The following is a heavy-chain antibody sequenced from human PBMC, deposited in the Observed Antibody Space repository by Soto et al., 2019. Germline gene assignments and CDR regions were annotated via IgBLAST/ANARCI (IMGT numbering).Heavy chain of an antibody. Sequence: PSETLSLTCGVYGGSIRGYYWSWIRQSPGKGLEWIGDINDNGGTNYNPSLKSRVTTSLDTSKKQVSLMVSSVTAADTAMYYCARGRYSYETIYYKFYYSALDVWGQGTTVTVSS. CDR1: GGSIRGYY. J-gene: IGHJ6*02. D-gene: IGHD3-10*01. V-gene: IGHV4-34*01. CDR3: ARGRYSYETIYYKFYYSALDV. CDR2: INDNGGT.